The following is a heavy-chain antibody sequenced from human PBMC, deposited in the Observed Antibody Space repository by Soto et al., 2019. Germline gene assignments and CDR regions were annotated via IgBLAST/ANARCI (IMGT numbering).Heavy chain of an antibody. CDR3: ARHVYYDFWSGYYQEPYYYYGMDV. Sequence: GEDLKISCTGSGYSFNRYSLGWLRELPLKVPARLGVIYPGDSDTRYSPSFQGQVTISADKSISTAYLQLSSLKASDTAMYYCARHVYYDFWSGYYQEPYYYYGMDVWGQGTTVTESS. V-gene: IGHV5-51*01. CDR1: GYSFNRYS. J-gene: IGHJ6*02. CDR2: IYPGDSDT. D-gene: IGHD3-3*01.